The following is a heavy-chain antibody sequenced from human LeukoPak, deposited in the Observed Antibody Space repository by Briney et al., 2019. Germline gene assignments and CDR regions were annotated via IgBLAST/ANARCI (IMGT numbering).Heavy chain of an antibody. V-gene: IGHV3-21*01. CDR3: ARDLPRDYYYGMDV. CDR2: ISSSSSYI. CDR1: GFTFSSYS. J-gene: IGHJ6*02. Sequence: GGSLRLSCAASGFTFSSYSMNWVRQAPGKGLKWVSSISSSSSYIYYADSVKGRFTISRDNAKNSLYLQMNSLRAEDTAVYYCARDLPRDYYYGMDVWGQGTTVTVSS.